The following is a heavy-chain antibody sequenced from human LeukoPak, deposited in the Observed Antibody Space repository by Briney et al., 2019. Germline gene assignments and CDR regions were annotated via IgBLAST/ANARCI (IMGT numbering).Heavy chain of an antibody. V-gene: IGHV3-30-3*01. Sequence: PGRSLRLSCAASGFTFSSYAMHWVRQAPGKGLEWVAVISYDGSNKYYADSVKGRFTISRDNSKNTLYLQMNSLRAEDTAVYYCAREYSSGPRYNYYGMDVWGQGTTVTVSS. CDR1: GFTFSSYA. CDR3: AREYSSGPRYNYYGMDV. J-gene: IGHJ6*02. CDR2: ISYDGSNK. D-gene: IGHD6-19*01.